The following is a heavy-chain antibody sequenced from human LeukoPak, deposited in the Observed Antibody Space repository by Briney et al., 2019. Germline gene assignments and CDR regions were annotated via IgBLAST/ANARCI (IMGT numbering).Heavy chain of an antibody. Sequence: SETLSLTCTVSGGSISSYYWSWIRQPAGKGLEWIGRIYTSGSTNYNPSLKSRVTMSVDTSKNQFSLKLSSVTAVDTAVYYCARDRQSGSYPLYWYFDLWGRGTLVTVSS. CDR2: IYTSGST. V-gene: IGHV4-4*07. CDR3: ARDRQSGSYPLYWYFDL. CDR1: GGSISSYY. J-gene: IGHJ2*01. D-gene: IGHD1-26*01.